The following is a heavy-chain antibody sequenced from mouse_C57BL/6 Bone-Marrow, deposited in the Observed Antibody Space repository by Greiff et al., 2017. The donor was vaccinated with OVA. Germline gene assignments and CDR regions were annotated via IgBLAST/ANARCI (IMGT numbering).Heavy chain of an antibody. CDR3: ARRGSSYGYVDV. CDR1: GFTFSDYY. V-gene: IGHV5-12*01. CDR2: ISNGGGST. D-gene: IGHD1-1*01. Sequence: EVQLVESGGGLVQPGGSLKLSCAASGFTFSDYYMYWVRQTPEKRLEWVAYISNGGGSTYYPDTVKGRFTISRDNAKNTLYLQMSRLNAEDTAMYYCARRGSSYGYVDVWGTGTTVTVSS. J-gene: IGHJ1*03.